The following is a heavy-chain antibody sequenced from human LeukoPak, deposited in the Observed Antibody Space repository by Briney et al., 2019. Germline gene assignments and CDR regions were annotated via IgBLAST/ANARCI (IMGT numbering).Heavy chain of an antibody. CDR2: ISAYNGNT. V-gene: IGHV1-18*04. Sequence: ASVMVSCKASGYTFTDYYMHWLRQAPGQGLEWMGWISAYNGNTNYAQKLQGRVTMTTDTSTSTAYMELRSLRSDDTAVYYCAREGRSTDLDYWGQGTLVTVSS. CDR1: GYTFTDYY. J-gene: IGHJ4*02. D-gene: IGHD2-2*01. CDR3: AREGRSTDLDY.